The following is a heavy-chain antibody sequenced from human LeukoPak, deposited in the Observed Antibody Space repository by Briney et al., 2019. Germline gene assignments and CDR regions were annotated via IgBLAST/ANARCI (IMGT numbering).Heavy chain of an antibody. CDR2: IYYSGST. V-gene: IGHV4-59*01. D-gene: IGHD1-26*01. J-gene: IGHJ5*02. Sequence: PSETLSLTCTVSGNSFGDYYWSWIRQPAGKGLEWIGYIYYSGSTNYNPSLKSRVTISVDTSKNQFSLKLSSVTAADTAVYYCAREMGSYWLFPSRFDPWGQGTLVTVSS. CDR3: AREMGSYWLFPSRFDP. CDR1: GNSFGDYY.